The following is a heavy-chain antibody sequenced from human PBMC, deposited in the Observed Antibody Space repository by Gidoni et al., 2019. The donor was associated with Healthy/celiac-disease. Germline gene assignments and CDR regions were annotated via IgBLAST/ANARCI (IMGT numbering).Heavy chain of an antibody. V-gene: IGHV3-43D*03. Sequence: EVQLVESGGVVVQPGGSLRLSCAASGFTFADYAMHWARHAPGKGLELVSLMSWDGGSTYYAASVKGRFTISRDNSKNSLYLLMNSLRAEDTALYYCAKDIGVAGTSSFDYWGQGTLVTVSS. CDR1: GFTFADYA. CDR2: MSWDGGST. CDR3: AKDIGVAGTSSFDY. J-gene: IGHJ4*02. D-gene: IGHD6-19*01.